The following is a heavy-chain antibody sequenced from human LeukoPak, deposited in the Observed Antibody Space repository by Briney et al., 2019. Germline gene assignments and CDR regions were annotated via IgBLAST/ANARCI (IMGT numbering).Heavy chain of an antibody. CDR3: AKRGVVIRVFLVGFHKEAYYFDS. D-gene: IGHD3-10*01. V-gene: IGHV3-23*01. CDR1: GITLSNYG. J-gene: IGHJ4*02. Sequence: PGGSLRLSCAVSGITLSNYGMSWVRQAPGKGLEWVAGLSGSGGGTNYADSVQGRFTISRDNPKNTLYLQMNSLRAEDTAVYFCAKRGVVIRVFLVGFHKEAYYFDSWGQGALVTVS. CDR2: LSGSGGGT.